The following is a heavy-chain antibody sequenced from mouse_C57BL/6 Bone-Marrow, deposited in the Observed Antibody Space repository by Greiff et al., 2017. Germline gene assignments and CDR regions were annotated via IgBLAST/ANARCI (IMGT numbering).Heavy chain of an antibody. CDR2: INLNNGGT. CDR3: ASISYGGTYFDV. V-gene: IGHV1-26*01. D-gene: IGHD1-1*01. CDR1: GYTFTDSY. J-gene: IGHJ1*03. Sequence: EVQLQQSGPGLVKPGASVKISFKASGYTFTDSYMNWVKQSHGKGLEWIGDINLNNGGTSYNQKFKGKSTLTVDKSSSTAYMELRSLTSEDSAVYYCASISYGGTYFDVWGTGTTVTVSS.